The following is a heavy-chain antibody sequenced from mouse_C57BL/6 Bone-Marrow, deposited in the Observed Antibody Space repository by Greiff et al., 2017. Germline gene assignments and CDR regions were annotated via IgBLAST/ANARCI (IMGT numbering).Heavy chain of an antibody. CDR2: IHPNSGST. Sequence: QVQLQQPGAELVKPGASVKLSCKASGYTFTSYWMHWVKQRPGQGLEWIGMIHPNSGSTNYNEKFKSKATLTVDKSSSTAYMQLSSLTSEDSAVYYCASRGYDRGYYAMDYWGQGTSVTVSS. CDR1: GYTFTSYW. J-gene: IGHJ4*01. V-gene: IGHV1-64*01. D-gene: IGHD2-2*01. CDR3: ASRGYDRGYYAMDY.